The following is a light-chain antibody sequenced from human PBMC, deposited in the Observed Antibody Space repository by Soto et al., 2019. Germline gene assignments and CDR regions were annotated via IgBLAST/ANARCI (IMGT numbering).Light chain of an antibody. J-gene: IGLJ2*01. CDR1: SSNIGSNH. CDR3: SARDDSLSGVV. Sequence: QSVLTQPPSRSGTPGQRVTIYCSGSSSNIGSNHVYWYQQFPGMAPKLLMYRSDQRPTGVPDRFSGSKSGTSASLAISGLRSDDEADYYCSARDDSLSGVVFGGGTKLTVL. CDR2: RSD. V-gene: IGLV1-47*01.